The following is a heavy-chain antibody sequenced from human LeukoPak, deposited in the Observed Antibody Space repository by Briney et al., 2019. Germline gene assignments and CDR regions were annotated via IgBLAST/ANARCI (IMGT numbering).Heavy chain of an antibody. CDR3: ARDGCSGWCSGYDY. CDR1: GYTFTGYY. D-gene: IGHD6-19*01. J-gene: IGHJ4*02. CDR2: INPNSGGT. V-gene: IGHV1-2*02. Sequence: ASVKVSCKASGYTFTGYYMHWVRQAPGQGLEWMGWINPNSGGTNYTQKFQGRVTMTRDTSISTAYMELSRLRSDDTAVYYCARDGCSGWCSGYDYWGQGTLVTVSS.